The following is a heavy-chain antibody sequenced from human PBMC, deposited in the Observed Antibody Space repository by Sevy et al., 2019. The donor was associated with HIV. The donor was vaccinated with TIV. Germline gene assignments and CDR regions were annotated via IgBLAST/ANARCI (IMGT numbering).Heavy chain of an antibody. D-gene: IGHD2-2*02. CDR2: ISYDGSNK. CDR1: GFTFSSYA. CDR3: ASVKVPAAIIYYYYGMDV. V-gene: IGHV3-30*04. Sequence: GGSLRLSCAASGFTFSSYAMHWVRQAPGKGLEWVAVISYDGSNKYYADSVKGRFTISRDNSKNTLYLQMNSLRAEDTAVSSCASVKVPAAIIYYYYGMDVWGQGTTVTVSS. J-gene: IGHJ6*02.